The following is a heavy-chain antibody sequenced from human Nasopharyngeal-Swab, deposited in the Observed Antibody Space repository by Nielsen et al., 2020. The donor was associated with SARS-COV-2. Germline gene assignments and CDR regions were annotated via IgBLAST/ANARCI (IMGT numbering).Heavy chain of an antibody. CDR1: GFTVSSNC. J-gene: IGHJ4*02. CDR3: AKACFTMVRGVSPFDY. D-gene: IGHD3-10*01. CDR2: IYSGGST. V-gene: IGHV3-53*01. Sequence: GESLKISCAASGFTVSSNCMSWVRQAPGKGLEWVSVIYSGGSTYYADSVKGRFTISRDNSKNTLYLQMNSLRAEDTAVYYCAKACFTMVRGVSPFDYWGQGTLVTVSS.